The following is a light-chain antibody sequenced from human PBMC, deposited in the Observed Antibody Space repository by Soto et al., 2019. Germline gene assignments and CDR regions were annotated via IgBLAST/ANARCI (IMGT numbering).Light chain of an antibody. CDR3: SSYTSSSAPYV. CDR2: EVS. Sequence: QSALTQPASVSGSPGQSITISCTGTSSDVGGYNYVSWYQQHPGKAPKLMIYEVSNRPSGVSNRFSGSKSGNTASLTISGLQAEDEADYYCSSYTSSSAPYVFGPGSKV. J-gene: IGLJ1*01. V-gene: IGLV2-14*01. CDR1: SSDVGGYNY.